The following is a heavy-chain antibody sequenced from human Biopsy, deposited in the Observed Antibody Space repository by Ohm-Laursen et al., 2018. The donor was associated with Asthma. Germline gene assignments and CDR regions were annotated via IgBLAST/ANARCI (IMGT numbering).Heavy chain of an antibody. J-gene: IGHJ4*02. V-gene: IGHV1-69*15. CDR3: ARDYDGDYVQRHLPLAY. CDR1: GGTFSTFG. CDR2: IIPFYGTA. D-gene: IGHD4-17*01. Sequence: SSVKVSCKSSGGTFSTFGISWVRQAPGQGLEWMGRIIPFYGTATYAQNFQGRLTLTADESTSTAYMELSSLRSEDTAVYFCARDYDGDYVQRHLPLAYWGQGTLITVSS.